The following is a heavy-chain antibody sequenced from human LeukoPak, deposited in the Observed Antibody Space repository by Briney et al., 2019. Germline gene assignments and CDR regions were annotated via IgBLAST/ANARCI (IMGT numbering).Heavy chain of an antibody. J-gene: IGHJ4*02. CDR3: ASYGRQAFDY. D-gene: IGHD4-17*01. CDR1: GGSISSYY. CDR2: IYYSGST. V-gene: IGHV4-59*08. Sequence: SETLSLTCTVSGGSISSYYWSWIRQPPGKGLEWIGYIYYSGSTNYNPSLKSRVTISVDTSKNQFSLKLSSVTAADTAVYYCASYGRQAFDYWGQGTLVTVSS.